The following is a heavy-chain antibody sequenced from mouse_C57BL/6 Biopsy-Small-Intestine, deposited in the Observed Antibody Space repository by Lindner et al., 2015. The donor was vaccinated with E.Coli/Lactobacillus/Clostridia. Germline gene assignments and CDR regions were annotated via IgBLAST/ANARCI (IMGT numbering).Heavy chain of an antibody. CDR1: ATASQAT. CDR2: IYPGSGHS. Sequence: VQLQESGPELVKPGAFSEDILQGVLATASQATLLHWVKQRPGQGLEWIGWIYPGSGHSKYNENFKGEATLTADTSSGTAYMQLSSLTSEDSAVYYCARPYYSNYERALDYWGQGTSVTVSS. D-gene: IGHD2-5*01. V-gene: IGHV1-66*01. CDR3: ARPYYSNYERALDY. J-gene: IGHJ4*01.